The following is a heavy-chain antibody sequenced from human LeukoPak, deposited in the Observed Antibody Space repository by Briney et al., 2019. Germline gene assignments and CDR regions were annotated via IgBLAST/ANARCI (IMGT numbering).Heavy chain of an antibody. Sequence: GRSLRLSCAASGFSFSTYGMHWVRQAPGKGLEWVAMIWYDASGQHYADSVKGRFTISRDTPKNTLYLQMNSLRAEDTAVYFCARDSLYDDNGYYHYFDYWGQGTLVTVSS. D-gene: IGHD3-22*01. J-gene: IGHJ4*02. V-gene: IGHV3-33*01. CDR1: GFSFSTYG. CDR3: ARDSLYDDNGYYHYFDY. CDR2: IWYDASGQ.